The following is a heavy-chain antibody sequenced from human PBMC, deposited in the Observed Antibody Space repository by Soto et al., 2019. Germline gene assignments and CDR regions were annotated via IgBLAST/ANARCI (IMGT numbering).Heavy chain of an antibody. J-gene: IGHJ4*02. CDR3: ARNSGWYGGGLYYFDY. V-gene: IGHV4-34*01. CDR2: INHSGST. Sequence: SETLSLTCAVYGGSFSGYYWSWIRQPPGKGLEWIGEINHSGSTNYNPSLKSRVTISVDTSKNQFSLMLGSVTAADTAVYYCARNSGWYGGGLYYFDYWGKGT. CDR1: GGSFSGYY. D-gene: IGHD6-19*01.